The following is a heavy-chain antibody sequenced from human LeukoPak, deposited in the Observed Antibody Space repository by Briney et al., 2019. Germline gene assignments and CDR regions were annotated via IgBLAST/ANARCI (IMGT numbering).Heavy chain of an antibody. CDR1: GGSISSGDYY. CDR2: IYYSGST. V-gene: IGHV4-30-4*01. Sequence: SETLSLTCTVSGGSISSGDYYWSWIRQPPGKGLEWIGYIYYSGSTYYNPSLRSRVTISVDTSKNQFSLKLSSVTAADTAVYYCARDQLGTSSYVWGQGTLVTVSS. J-gene: IGHJ4*02. D-gene: IGHD5-18*01. CDR3: ARDQLGTSSYV.